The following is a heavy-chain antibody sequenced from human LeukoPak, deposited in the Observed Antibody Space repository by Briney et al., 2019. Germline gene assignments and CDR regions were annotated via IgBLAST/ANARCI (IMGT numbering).Heavy chain of an antibody. CDR3: ARLGVRYSTSSWWFDP. D-gene: IGHD6-6*01. J-gene: IGHJ5*02. V-gene: IGHV4-59*08. CDR1: GGSINSYY. Sequence: SETLSLTCTVSGGSINSYYWSWIRQPPGKRLEWIGYIYYSGSTNYSPSLKSRVTISVDTSKNQFSLKLSSVTAADTAVYYCARLGVRYSTSSWWFDPWGQGTLVTVSS. CDR2: IYYSGST.